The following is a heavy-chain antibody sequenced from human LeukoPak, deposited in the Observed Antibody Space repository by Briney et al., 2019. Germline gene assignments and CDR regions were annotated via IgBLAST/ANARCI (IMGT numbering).Heavy chain of an antibody. D-gene: IGHD6-13*01. Sequence: GASVKVSCKASGGTFSSYAISWVRQAPGQGPEWMGRIIPIFGIANYAQKFQGRVTITADKSTSTAYMELSSLRSEDTAVYYCARVVAAAGLDYWGQGTLVTVSS. CDR1: GGTFSSYA. CDR2: IIPIFGIA. J-gene: IGHJ4*02. CDR3: ARVVAAAGLDY. V-gene: IGHV1-69*04.